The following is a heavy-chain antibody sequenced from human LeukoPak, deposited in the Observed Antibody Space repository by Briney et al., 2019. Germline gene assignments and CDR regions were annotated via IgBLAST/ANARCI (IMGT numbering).Heavy chain of an antibody. CDR2: MYHGGST. J-gene: IGHJ4*02. D-gene: IGHD2-15*01. CDR1: GGSISTYY. CDR3: ARDVGSPYCSGGSCPLGY. Sequence: SETLSLTCTVSGGSISTYYWTWIRQPPGKGLAWIGYMYHGGSTNYNPSLKSRVTISGDTSKNQFSLKLSSVTAADTAVYYCARDVGSPYCSGGSCPLGYWGQGILVTVSS. V-gene: IGHV4-59*01.